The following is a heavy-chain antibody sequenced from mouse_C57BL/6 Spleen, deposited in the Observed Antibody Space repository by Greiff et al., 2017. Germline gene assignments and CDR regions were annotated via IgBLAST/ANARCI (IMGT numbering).Heavy chain of an antibody. CDR3: TREGVYDGYSYWYFDV. Sequence: EVKLVESGEGLVKPGGSLKLSCAASGFTFSSYAMSWVRQTPEKRLEWVAYISSGGDYIYYADTVKGRFTISRDNARNTLYLQMSSLKYEDTAMYYCTREGVYDGYSYWYFDVWGTGTTVTVSS. CDR2: ISSGGDYI. V-gene: IGHV5-9-1*02. J-gene: IGHJ1*03. CDR1: GFTFSSYA. D-gene: IGHD2-3*01.